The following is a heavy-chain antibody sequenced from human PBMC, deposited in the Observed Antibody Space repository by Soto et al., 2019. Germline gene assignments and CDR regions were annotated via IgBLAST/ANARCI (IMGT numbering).Heavy chain of an antibody. CDR1: GGSFSGYY. D-gene: IGHD2-15*01. V-gene: IGHV4-34*01. CDR2: INHSGST. CDR3: ARRGLGYCSGGSCYAGGMDV. J-gene: IGHJ6*02. Sequence: QVQLQQWGAGLLKPSETLSLTCAVYGGSFSGYYWSWIRQPPGKGLEGIGEINHSGSTNYNPSLKSRVTISVDTSKNQFSLKLSSVTAADTAVYYCARRGLGYCSGGSCYAGGMDVWGQGTTVTVSS.